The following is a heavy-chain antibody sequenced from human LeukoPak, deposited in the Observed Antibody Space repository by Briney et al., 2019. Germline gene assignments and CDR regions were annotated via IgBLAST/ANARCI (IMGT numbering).Heavy chain of an antibody. Sequence: WSWIRQHPGKGLEWIGYIYYSGSTYYNPSLKSRVTISVDTSKNQFSLNLNSVTAADTAVYYCARAPVATRHFDYWGQGTLVTVSS. J-gene: IGHJ4*02. CDR2: IYYSGST. D-gene: IGHD5-12*01. CDR3: ARAPVATRHFDY. V-gene: IGHV4-31*02.